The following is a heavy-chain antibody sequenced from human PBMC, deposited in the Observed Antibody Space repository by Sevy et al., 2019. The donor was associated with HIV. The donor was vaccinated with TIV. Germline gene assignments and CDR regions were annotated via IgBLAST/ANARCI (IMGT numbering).Heavy chain of an antibody. CDR2: VYYIGGT. J-gene: IGHJ3*02. CDR3: ARRNDFAI. CDR1: GGSINSDH. V-gene: IGHV4-59*08. Sequence: SETLSLTYTVSGGSINSDHWNWIRQPPGKGLEWIGYVYYIGGTNYNPSLKNRVTISVDRTKNQFSLKLTSVTAADTAVYYFARRNDFAIWGQGTMVTVSS.